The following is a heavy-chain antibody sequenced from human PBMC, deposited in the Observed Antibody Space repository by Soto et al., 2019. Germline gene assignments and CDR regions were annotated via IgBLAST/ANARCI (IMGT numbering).Heavy chain of an antibody. CDR1: GGSLSSGASY. J-gene: IGHJ5*02. D-gene: IGHD2-15*01. Sequence: PSETLSLTCTVSGGSLSSGASYWSWIRQHPGKGLEWIAFIHYGGTTNYNPSLKSRVTISVDTSKNQLSLKLNSVTAADTAVYYCARGGASSQWFDPWGQGTLVTVSS. V-gene: IGHV4-31*03. CDR3: ARGGASSQWFDP. CDR2: IHYGGTT.